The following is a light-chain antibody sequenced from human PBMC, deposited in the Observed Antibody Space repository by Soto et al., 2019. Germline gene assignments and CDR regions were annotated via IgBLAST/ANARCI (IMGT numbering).Light chain of an antibody. CDR3: SSFTNTITRYA. CDR1: SSDVGGYNY. Sequence: QSALTQPASVSGSPGQSITISCIGTSSDVGGYNYVSWFQHHPGKAPKLIIYEVSYRPSGVSNRFSGSKSGDTASLTISGLQAEDEADYYCSSFTNTITRYAFGTGTKLTVL. V-gene: IGLV2-14*01. CDR2: EVS. J-gene: IGLJ1*01.